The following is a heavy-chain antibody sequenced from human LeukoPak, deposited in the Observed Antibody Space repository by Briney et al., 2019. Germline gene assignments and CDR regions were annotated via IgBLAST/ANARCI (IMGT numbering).Heavy chain of an antibody. CDR3: ARESAVGYGSFDY. V-gene: IGHV3-7*03. D-gene: IGHD6-19*01. CDR1: GFTFGAYY. Sequence: PGGSLRLSCAASGFTFGAYYMSWVRQASGKGLEWVANIRGDGRETFYADSLRGRFSIFRDNARNSVSLQMNSLSAEDTGVYYCARESAVGYGSFDYWGQGTLVTVSS. J-gene: IGHJ4*02. CDR2: IRGDGRET.